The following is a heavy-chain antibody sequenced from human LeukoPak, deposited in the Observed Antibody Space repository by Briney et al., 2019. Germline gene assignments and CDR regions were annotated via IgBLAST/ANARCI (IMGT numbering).Heavy chain of an antibody. V-gene: IGHV3-30*02. CDR2: IRYDGISK. Sequence: GGSLRLSCAASGFTFSSYGMHWVRQAPGKGLEWVAFIRYDGISKYYADSVKGRFTISRDNSKNTLSLQMNSLRSEDTAVYYCARGRIAVAGTSGYYYYYMDVWGKGTTVAISS. D-gene: IGHD6-19*01. J-gene: IGHJ6*03. CDR1: GFTFSSYG. CDR3: ARGRIAVAGTSGYYYYYMDV.